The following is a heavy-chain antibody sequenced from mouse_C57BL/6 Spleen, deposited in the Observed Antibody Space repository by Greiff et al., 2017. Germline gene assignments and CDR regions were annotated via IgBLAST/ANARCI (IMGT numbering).Heavy chain of an antibody. Sequence: EVNVVESGGGLVKPGGSLQLSCAASGFTFSDYGMHWVRQAPEKGLEWVAYISSGSSTIYYADTVKGRFTISSDNAKSTLFLQMTSLRSEDTAMYYCAREDGYLYYYAMDYWGQGTSVTVSS. D-gene: IGHD2-3*01. CDR3: AREDGYLYYYAMDY. CDR1: GFTFSDYG. J-gene: IGHJ4*01. V-gene: IGHV5-17*01. CDR2: ISSGSSTI.